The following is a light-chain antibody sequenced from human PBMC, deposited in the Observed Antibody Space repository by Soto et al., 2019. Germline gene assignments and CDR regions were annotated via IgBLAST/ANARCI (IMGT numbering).Light chain of an antibody. CDR3: QHFGSSSYT. CDR1: QSVGSNS. CDR2: GAS. Sequence: IVLTQSPGTLSLSPGERATLSCRASQSVGSNSLAWYQQKPGQAPRLLIYGASSRATGFPDRFSGSGSGTDFTLTIDRLEPEDFAVYYCQHFGSSSYTFGQGTKLEIK. V-gene: IGKV3-20*01. J-gene: IGKJ2*01.